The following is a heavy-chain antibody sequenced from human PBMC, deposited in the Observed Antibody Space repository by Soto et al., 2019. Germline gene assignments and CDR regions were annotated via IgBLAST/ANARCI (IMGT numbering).Heavy chain of an antibody. CDR1: GGSISSYY. Sequence: PSETLSLTCTVSGGSISSYYWSWIRQPPGKGLEWIGYIYYSGSTNYNPSLKSRVTISVDTSKNQFSLKLSSVTAADTAVYYCARLTGGVAFDIWGQGTMVTVSS. CDR2: IYYSGST. CDR3: ARLTGGVAFDI. D-gene: IGHD7-27*01. J-gene: IGHJ3*02. V-gene: IGHV4-59*01.